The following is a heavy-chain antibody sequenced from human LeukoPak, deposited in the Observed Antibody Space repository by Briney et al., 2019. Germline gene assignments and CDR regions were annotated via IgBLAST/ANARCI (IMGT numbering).Heavy chain of an antibody. J-gene: IGHJ4*02. D-gene: IGHD3-16*02. V-gene: IGHV3-7*01. CDR1: GFIFSNYW. CDR3: AGDSAVWGSYRLWEFDF. Sequence: GGSLRLSCAASGFIFSNYWMSWVRQAPGKGLEWVGNIKQDGSEKYYVDSVKGRFTISRDNVKNSLYLQMNGLRAEDTAVYFCAGDSAVWGSYRLWEFDFWGQGTLVTVSS. CDR2: IKQDGSEK.